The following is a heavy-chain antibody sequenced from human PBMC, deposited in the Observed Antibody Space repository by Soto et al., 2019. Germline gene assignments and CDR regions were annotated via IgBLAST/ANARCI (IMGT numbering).Heavy chain of an antibody. CDR3: TAQPLMEVLTAMQDY. D-gene: IGHD2-21*02. CDR1: GFSFSNAW. Sequence: EVQLVESGGGLVKPGGSLRLSCAASGFSFSNAWMNWVRQAPGQGLEWVGRIKSSTDGGTTDYAAPVKGKFTISRDDSRSTLYLQMNSLYTEDTAVYFGTAQPLMEVLTAMQDYGGQGTRVTVSS. J-gene: IGHJ4*02. CDR2: IKSSTDGGTT. V-gene: IGHV3-15*07.